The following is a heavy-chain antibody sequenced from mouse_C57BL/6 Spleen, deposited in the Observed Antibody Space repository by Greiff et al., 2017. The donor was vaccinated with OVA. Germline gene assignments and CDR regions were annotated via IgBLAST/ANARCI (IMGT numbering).Heavy chain of an antibody. CDR2: IYPGDGDT. D-gene: IGHD2-5*01. CDR1: GYAFSSYW. CDR3: ARSSYSNYLYYFDY. Sequence: QVQLKESGAELVKPGASVKISCKASGYAFSSYWMNWVKQRPGKGLEWIGQIYPGDGDTNYNGKFKGKATLTADKSSSTAYMQLSSLTSEDSAVYFCARSSYSNYLYYFDYWGQGTTLTVSS. J-gene: IGHJ2*01. V-gene: IGHV1-80*01.